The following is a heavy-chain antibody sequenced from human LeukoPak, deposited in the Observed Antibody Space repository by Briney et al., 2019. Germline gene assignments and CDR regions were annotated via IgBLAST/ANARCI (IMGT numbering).Heavy chain of an antibody. CDR1: GFTFSSYS. CDR3: ARDVIAVYSDAFDI. J-gene: IGHJ3*02. Sequence: GGSLRLSCAASGFTFSSYSMNWVRQAPGKGLEWVSYISSSSSTIYYADSVKGRFTISRDNAKNSLYLQMNSLRAEDTAVYYCARDVIAVYSDAFDIWGQGTMVTVSS. V-gene: IGHV3-48*01. D-gene: IGHD1-14*01. CDR2: ISSSSSTI.